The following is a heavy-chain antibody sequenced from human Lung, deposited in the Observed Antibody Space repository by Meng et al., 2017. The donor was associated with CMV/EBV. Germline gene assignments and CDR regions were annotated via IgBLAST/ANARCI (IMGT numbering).Heavy chain of an antibody. CDR2: IIPILGIA. V-gene: IGHV1-69*10. D-gene: IGHD3-9*01. Sequence: SXXVSCKASGGTFSSYAISWVRQAPGQGLEWMGGIIPILGIANYAQKFQGRVTITADKSTSTAYMELSSLRSEDTAVYYCARDRPQSAGGDFDWFYIGGADPWGHGTLVTVSS. CDR3: ARDRPQSAGGDFDWFYIGGADP. CDR1: GGTFSSYA. J-gene: IGHJ5*02.